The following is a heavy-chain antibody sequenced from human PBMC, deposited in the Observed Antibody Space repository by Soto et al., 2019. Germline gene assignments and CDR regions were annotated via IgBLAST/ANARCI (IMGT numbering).Heavy chain of an antibody. V-gene: IGHV1-18*04. J-gene: IGHJ6*02. D-gene: IGHD2-8*01. CDR2: INPTTGLT. CDR1: GYTFTSYG. CDR3: ARALRNGYFYGMDI. Sequence: WASVKVSFKASGYTFTSYGISWVRQAPAQGLEWMGVINPTTGLTSNAQKFQGRITMTSDTSSSTAYMELSSLRSEDTAVYYCARALRNGYFYGMDIWGQGTTVTVSS.